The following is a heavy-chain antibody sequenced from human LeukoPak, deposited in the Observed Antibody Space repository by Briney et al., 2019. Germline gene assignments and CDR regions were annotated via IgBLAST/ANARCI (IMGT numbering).Heavy chain of an antibody. D-gene: IGHD3-10*01. J-gene: IGHJ4*02. Sequence: PGGSLRLSCAASGFTFSSYDMHWVRQATGKGLEWVSAIGTAGDTYYPGSVKGRFTISRESAKNSLYLQMNSLRAGDTAVYYCARDSRRFGSGSYDIWGQGTLVTVSS. CDR1: GFTFSSYD. CDR3: ARDSRRFGSGSYDI. V-gene: IGHV3-13*04. CDR2: IGTAGDT.